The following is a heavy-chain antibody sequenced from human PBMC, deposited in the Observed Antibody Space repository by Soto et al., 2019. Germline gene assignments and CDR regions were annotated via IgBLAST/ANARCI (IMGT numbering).Heavy chain of an antibody. J-gene: IGHJ4*02. V-gene: IGHV3-11*01. CDR1: GFTFSDYY. CDR3: ARDLAEMATNTFDY. D-gene: IGHD5-12*01. CDR2: ISSSGSTI. Sequence: PGGSLRLSCAVSGFTFSDYYMNWIRQAPGKGLEWVSYISSSGSTIYYADSVKGRFTISRDNAKNSLYLQMNSLRAEDTAVYYCARDLAEMATNTFDYWGQGTLVTVSS.